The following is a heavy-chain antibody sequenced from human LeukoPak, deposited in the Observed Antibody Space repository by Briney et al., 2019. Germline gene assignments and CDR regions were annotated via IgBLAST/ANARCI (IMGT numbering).Heavy chain of an antibody. CDR3: AKGGYCSSSSCYGQELKIDY. V-gene: IGHV3-23*01. J-gene: IGHJ4*02. D-gene: IGHD2-2*01. CDR1: GFTFSSYA. CDR2: ISGSGGST. Sequence: SGGSLRLSCVASGFTFSSYAMSWVRQAPGKGLEWVSAISGSGGSTYYADSVKGRFTISRDNSKNTLYLQMNSLRVEDTAVYYCAKGGYCSSSSCYGQELKIDYWGQGTLVTVSS.